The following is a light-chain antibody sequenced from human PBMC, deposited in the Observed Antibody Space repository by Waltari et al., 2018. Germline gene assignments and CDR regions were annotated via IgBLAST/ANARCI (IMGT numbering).Light chain of an antibody. CDR3: AAWDDSLNGVV. V-gene: IGLV1-44*01. J-gene: IGLJ2*01. CDR1: SSNIGRDI. CDR2: NNN. Sequence: QSVLTQSPSASGTSGQRVTISCSGSSSNIGRDIVNWYRHLPGTAPKLLIYNNNQRPSGVPYRFSGSKSGTSASLAISGLQSEDEADYYCAAWDDSLNGVVFGGGTKLSVL.